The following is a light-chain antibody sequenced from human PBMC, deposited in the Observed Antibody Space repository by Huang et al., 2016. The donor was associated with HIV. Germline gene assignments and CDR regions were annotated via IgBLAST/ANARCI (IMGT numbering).Light chain of an antibody. V-gene: IGKV3-15*01. J-gene: IGKJ5*01. Sequence: EIMMTQSPATLSVSPGERATLSCRASQSVSSNLAWYQQKPGQAPRLLIYSASTRATGIPPSFSGSGSGTEFSLTISSLQSEDLAVYYCQQYNNWPPITFGQGTRLEIK. CDR3: QQYNNWPPIT. CDR1: QSVSSN. CDR2: SAS.